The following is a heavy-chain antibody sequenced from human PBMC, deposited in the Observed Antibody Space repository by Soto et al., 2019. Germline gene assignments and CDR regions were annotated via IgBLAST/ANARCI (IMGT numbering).Heavy chain of an antibody. D-gene: IGHD2-2*01. CDR1: GFTFSTYA. CDR3: ARDRHPYSTKYYFDY. V-gene: IGHV3-23*01. CDR2: ISGSGAYT. Sequence: GGSLRLSCAASGFTFSTYAMNCVRQPPGKGLEWVSSISGSGAYTYYADSVQGRFTISRDNSKNTLNLQMNSLRAEDTAVYYCARDRHPYSTKYYFDYWGQGTLVTVSS. J-gene: IGHJ4*02.